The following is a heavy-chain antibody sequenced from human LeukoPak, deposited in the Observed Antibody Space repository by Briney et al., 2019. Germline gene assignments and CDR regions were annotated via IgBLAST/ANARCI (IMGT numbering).Heavy chain of an antibody. Sequence: GGSLRLSCAASGFTFSIYAMNWVRQAPGKGLVWVSRMNDDGSSTSYADSLKGRFTISRDNAKNTLYLHMSNLRAEDTAVYYCAREGYGPDYYMDVWGKGTTVTISS. V-gene: IGHV3-74*01. CDR1: GFTFSIYA. CDR3: AREGYGPDYYMDV. D-gene: IGHD5-18*01. J-gene: IGHJ6*03. CDR2: MNDDGSST.